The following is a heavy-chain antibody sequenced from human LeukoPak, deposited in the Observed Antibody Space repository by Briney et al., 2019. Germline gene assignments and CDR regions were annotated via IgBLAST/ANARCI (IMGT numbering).Heavy chain of an antibody. J-gene: IGHJ6*02. CDR3: ARVDEGGYYYYGMDV. CDR2: IYSSGST. CDR1: AGSISSYY. Sequence: ETLSLTCTVSAGSISSYYWSWIRQPPGEGLEWIGYIYSSGSTNYNPSLKSRVTISVDTSKNQFSLKLSSVAAADTAVYYCARVDEGGYYYYGMDVWGQGTTVTVSS. V-gene: IGHV4-59*01. D-gene: IGHD3-16*01.